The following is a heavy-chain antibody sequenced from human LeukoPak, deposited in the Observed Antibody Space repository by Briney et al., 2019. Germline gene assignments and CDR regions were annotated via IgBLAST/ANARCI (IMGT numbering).Heavy chain of an antibody. J-gene: IGHJ6*02. D-gene: IGHD5-12*01. CDR2: IYTSGST. CDR3: AGDSGYDVNYYYYGMDV. V-gene: IGHV4-4*07. Sequence: PSETLSLTCTVSGGSISRYYWSWIRQPAGKGLEWIGRIYTSGSTNYNPSLKSRVTMSVDTSKNQFSLKLSSVTAADTAVYYCAGDSGYDVNYYYYGMDVWGQGTTVTVSS. CDR1: GGSISRYY.